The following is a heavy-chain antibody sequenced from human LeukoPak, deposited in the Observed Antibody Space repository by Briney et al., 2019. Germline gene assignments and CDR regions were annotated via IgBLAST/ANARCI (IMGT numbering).Heavy chain of an antibody. CDR2: ISTYSGDT. V-gene: IGHV1-18*01. CDR3: ARRYTADFDY. D-gene: IGHD2-21*02. J-gene: IGHJ4*02. Sequence: ASVKVSCKASGGTFSSYAISWVRQAPGQGLEWMGWISTYSGDTNYVQELQGRVTMTTDTSTSTAYMELRSLRSDDTAVYYCARRYTADFDYWGQGTLVIVSS. CDR1: GGTFSSYA.